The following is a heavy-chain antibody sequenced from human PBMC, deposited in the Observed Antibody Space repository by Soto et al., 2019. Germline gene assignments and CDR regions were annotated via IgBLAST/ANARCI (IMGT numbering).Heavy chain of an antibody. Sequence: PGESLKISCKGSGYTFSNYWITWVRQMPGKGLEWMGRIDPSGSYYNYSPSFQGHVTISIDKSINTAYLQWSSLKASDTAMYYCARVSNLVLGPIDFWGQGTLVTVSS. CDR3: ARVSNLVLGPIDF. CDR2: IDPSGSYY. V-gene: IGHV5-10-1*01. CDR1: GYTFSNYW. J-gene: IGHJ4*02. D-gene: IGHD2-15*01.